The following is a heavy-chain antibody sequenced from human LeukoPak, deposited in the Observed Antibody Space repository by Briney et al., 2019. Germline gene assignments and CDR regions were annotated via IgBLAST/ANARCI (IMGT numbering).Heavy chain of an antibody. V-gene: IGHV4-4*09. CDR3: ARLNYYDSSGYYGAFDI. Sequence: PSETLSLTCTVSGGTISSYYWSWIRQPPGKGLEWIGYIYTSGSTNYNPSLKSRVTISVDTSNNQFSLKLSSVTAADTAVYYCARLNYYDSSGYYGAFDIWGQGTMVTVSS. J-gene: IGHJ3*02. D-gene: IGHD3-22*01. CDR1: GGTISSYY. CDR2: IYTSGST.